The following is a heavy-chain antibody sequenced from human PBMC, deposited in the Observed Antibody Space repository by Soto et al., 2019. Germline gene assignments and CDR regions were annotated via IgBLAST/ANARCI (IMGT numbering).Heavy chain of an antibody. CDR3: TRHGTIRLTRRGPSYGMDV. Sequence: GGSLRLSCAASGFTFSGSAMHWVRQASGKGLEWVGRIRSKANSYATAYAASVKGRFTISRDDSKNTAYLQMNSLKTEDTAVYYCTRHGTIRLTRRGPSYGMDVWGQGTTVTVSS. J-gene: IGHJ6*02. D-gene: IGHD1-1*01. CDR1: GFTFSGSA. CDR2: IRSKANSYAT. V-gene: IGHV3-73*01.